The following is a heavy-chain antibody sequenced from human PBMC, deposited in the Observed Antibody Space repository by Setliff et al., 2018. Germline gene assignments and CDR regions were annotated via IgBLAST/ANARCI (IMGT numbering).Heavy chain of an antibody. CDR1: GFTFSAST. CDR3: AKSSGSSSATNLEY. J-gene: IGHJ4*02. D-gene: IGHD3-10*01. V-gene: IGHV3-23*01. CDR2: ITDDGDTT. Sequence: GSLRLSCAASGFTFSASTMNWVRQAPGKGLEWVSAITDDGDTTHYAGSVKGRFTIDRDNTNSKLYLQMNSLRVEDTALYYCAKSSGSSSATNLEYLGPGTLVTVSS.